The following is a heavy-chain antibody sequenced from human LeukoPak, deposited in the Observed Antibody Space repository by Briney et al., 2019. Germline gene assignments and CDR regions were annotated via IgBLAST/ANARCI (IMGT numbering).Heavy chain of an antibody. D-gene: IGHD2-15*01. V-gene: IGHV1-46*01. J-gene: IGHJ5*02. CDR1: GYTFTSYY. CDR3: ARSGYCSGGSCYSGGDWFDP. Sequence: ASAKVSCTASGYTFTSYYMHWVRQAPGQGLEWMGIINPSGDSTSYAQKFQGRVTMTRDTSTSTVYMELSSLRSEDTAVYYCARSGYCSGGSCYSGGDWFDPWGQGTLVTVSS. CDR2: INPSGDST.